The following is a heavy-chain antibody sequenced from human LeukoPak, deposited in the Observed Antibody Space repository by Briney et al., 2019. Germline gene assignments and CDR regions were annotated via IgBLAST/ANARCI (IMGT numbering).Heavy chain of an antibody. CDR1: GFTFSRYS. V-gene: IGHV3-21*01. Sequence: GGSLRLSCAASGFTFSRYSMNWVRQAPGKGLEWVSSISSSSSYIYYADSVKGRFTISRDNAKNSLYLQMNSLRAEDTAVYYCAARGQWLVELDYWGQGTLVTVSS. J-gene: IGHJ4*02. CDR3: AARGQWLVELDY. D-gene: IGHD6-19*01. CDR2: ISSSSSYI.